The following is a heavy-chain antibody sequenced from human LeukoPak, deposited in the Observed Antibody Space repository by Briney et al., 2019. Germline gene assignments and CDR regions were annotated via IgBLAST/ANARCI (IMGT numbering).Heavy chain of an antibody. CDR2: INPNSGGT. V-gene: IGHV1-2*02. CDR3: ARGPPPVAAKGY. J-gene: IGHJ4*02. CDR1: GYTFTGYY. D-gene: IGHD6-19*01. Sequence: KVXCKASGYTFTGYYMNWVRQAPGQGVEGMGWINPNSGGTNNAQKFQGMVIMTSDPSISTAYMELSRLRSDATAVYYCARGPPPVAAKGYWGQGTLVTVSS.